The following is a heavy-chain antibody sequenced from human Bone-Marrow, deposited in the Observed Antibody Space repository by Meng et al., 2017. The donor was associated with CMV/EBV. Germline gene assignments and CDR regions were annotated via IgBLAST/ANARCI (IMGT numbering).Heavy chain of an antibody. Sequence: SETLSLTCTVSGGSISSSSYYWGWIRQPPGKGLEWIGSIYYSGNTYYNPSLKSRVTISVDTSKNQFSLKLSSVTAADTAVYYCAREAGDPSTPDTAEYFPHWGQGPLVTFSS. D-gene: IGHD6-19*01. CDR1: GGSISSSSYY. CDR3: AREAGDPSTPDTAEYFPH. J-gene: IGHJ1*01. V-gene: IGHV4-39*07. CDR2: IYYSGNT.